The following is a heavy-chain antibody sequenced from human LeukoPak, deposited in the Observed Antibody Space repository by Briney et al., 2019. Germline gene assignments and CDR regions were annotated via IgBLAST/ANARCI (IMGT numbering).Heavy chain of an antibody. CDR2: IYHSGST. V-gene: IGHV4-30-2*01. D-gene: IGHD6-13*01. Sequence: SQTLSLTCAVSGGSISSGGYSWSWIRQPPGKGLEWIGYIYHSGSTYYNPSLKSRVTISVDRSKNQFSLKLSSVTAEDTAVYYCARSAGYSSSWPLYYFDYWGQGTLVTVSS. CDR1: GGSISSGGYS. CDR3: ARSAGYSSSWPLYYFDY. J-gene: IGHJ4*02.